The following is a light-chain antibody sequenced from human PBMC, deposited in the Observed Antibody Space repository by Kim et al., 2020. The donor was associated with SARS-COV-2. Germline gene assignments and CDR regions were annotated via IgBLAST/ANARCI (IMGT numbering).Light chain of an antibody. CDR2: DAS. Sequence: LSGSPGERATLSCRASQSVGSSLALYQQKPGQAPLLLIYDASTRATGIPARFSGSGSGTEFTLTISSLQSEDFAVYYCQHYNNWCTFGQGTKLEI. CDR3: QHYNNWCT. V-gene: IGKV3-15*01. CDR1: QSVGSS. J-gene: IGKJ2*02.